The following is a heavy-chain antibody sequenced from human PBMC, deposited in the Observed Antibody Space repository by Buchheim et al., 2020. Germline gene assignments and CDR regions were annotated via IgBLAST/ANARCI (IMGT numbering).Heavy chain of an antibody. CDR2: INPSGGST. Sequence: QVQLVQSGAEVKKPGASVKVSCKASGYTFTSYYMHWVRQAPGQGLEWMGIINPSGGSTSYAQKFQGRVTMTRDTSTSTVYMELSSLRSEDTAVYYCARVLRGRGTVTTESHYYYGMDVWGQGTT. V-gene: IGHV1-46*01. J-gene: IGHJ6*02. CDR1: GYTFTSYY. CDR3: ARVLRGRGTVTTESHYYYGMDV. D-gene: IGHD4-11*01.